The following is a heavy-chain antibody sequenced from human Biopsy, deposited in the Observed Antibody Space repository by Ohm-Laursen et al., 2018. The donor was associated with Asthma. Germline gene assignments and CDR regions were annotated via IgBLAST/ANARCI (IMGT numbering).Heavy chain of an antibody. J-gene: IGHJ5*02. Sequence: TLSLTRTVSGGSINIGDYYWSWIRQHPVTGLEWIEYIYYSGSTYYNPSLKSRVSISLDTSKNQFSLSLTSVTAADTAVYYCARTTYGDDGFDPWGQGTLVTVSS. D-gene: IGHD4-17*01. CDR1: GGSINIGDYY. CDR3: ARTTYGDDGFDP. V-gene: IGHV4-31*03. CDR2: IYYSGST.